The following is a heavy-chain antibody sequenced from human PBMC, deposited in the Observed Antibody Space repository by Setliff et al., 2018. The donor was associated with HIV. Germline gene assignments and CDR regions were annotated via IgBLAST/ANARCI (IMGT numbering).Heavy chain of an antibody. CDR2: IYYSGST. CDR1: GGSISSGYY. V-gene: IGHV4-39*07. J-gene: IGHJ6*02. Sequence: SSETLSLTCTVSGGSISSGYYWSWIRQHPGKGLEWIGSIYYSGSTYYNPSLKSRVTISVDKSKNQFSLNLSSVTAADTAVYYCARAALLKLPLGYYYGMDVWGQGTTVTSP. D-gene: IGHD1-7*01. CDR3: ARAALLKLPLGYYYGMDV.